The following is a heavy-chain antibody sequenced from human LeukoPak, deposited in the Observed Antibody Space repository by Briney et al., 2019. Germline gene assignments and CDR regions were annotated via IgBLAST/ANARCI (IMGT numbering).Heavy chain of an antibody. CDR1: GYTFTGYY. V-gene: IGHV1-2*02. CDR2: INPNSGGT. J-gene: IGHJ4*02. Sequence: GGSLRLSCAASGYTFTGYYMHWVRQAPGQGLEWMGWINPNSGGTNYAQKFQGRVTMTRDTSISTAYMELSRLRSDDTAVYYCARGKRWLQTLFDYWGQGTLVTVSS. CDR3: ARGKRWLQTLFDY. D-gene: IGHD5-24*01.